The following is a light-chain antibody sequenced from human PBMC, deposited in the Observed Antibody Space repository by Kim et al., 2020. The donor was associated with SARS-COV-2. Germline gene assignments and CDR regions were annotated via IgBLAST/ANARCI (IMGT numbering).Light chain of an antibody. CDR1: SSDVGGYNY. V-gene: IGLV2-14*01. CDR2: DVS. Sequence: QSALTQPASVSGSPGQSITISCTGTSSDVGGYNYVSWYQQHPGKAPKLMIYDVSKRPSGVSNRFSGSKSGNTASLTISGLQAEDEADYHCSSFTSSSTWVFGRGTQLTVL. CDR3: SSFTSSSTWV. J-gene: IGLJ3*02.